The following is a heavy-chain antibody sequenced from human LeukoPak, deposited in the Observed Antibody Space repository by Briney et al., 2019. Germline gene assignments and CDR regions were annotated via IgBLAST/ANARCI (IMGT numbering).Heavy chain of an antibody. CDR2: IYPDDSDT. J-gene: IGHJ2*01. CDR1: GYSFTNYW. V-gene: IGHV5-51*01. Sequence: SGESLKISCKGSGYSFTNYWIGWVRQMPGKGLEWMGIIYPDDSDTRYSPSFQGQVTISADKSISTAYLQWSSLKASDTAMYYCARLEGCSGGGCHSYWYFDLWGRGTLVTVSS. CDR3: ARLEGCSGGGCHSYWYFDL. D-gene: IGHD2-15*01.